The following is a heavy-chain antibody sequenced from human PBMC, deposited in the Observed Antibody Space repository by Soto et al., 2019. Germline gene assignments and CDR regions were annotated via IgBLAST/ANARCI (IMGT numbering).Heavy chain of an antibody. Sequence: PGGSLRLSCAASGFTVSSKYMSWVRQAPGKGLEWVSLIQSGGPTYYADSVKGRFTISRDTSENTVHLQMDSLRAEDKGVYYCARDDVACDGGRRYGVPLDEWGKGTTVTVSS. D-gene: IGHD2-21*01. CDR3: ARDDVACDGGRRYGVPLDE. J-gene: IGHJ6*03. CDR1: GFTVSSKY. CDR2: IQSGGPT. V-gene: IGHV3-66*01.